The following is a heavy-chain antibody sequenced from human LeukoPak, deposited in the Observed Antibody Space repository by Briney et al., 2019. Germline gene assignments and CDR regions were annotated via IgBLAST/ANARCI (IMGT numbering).Heavy chain of an antibody. CDR1: NGSITNYY. D-gene: IGHD2-21*01. V-gene: IGHV4-59*08. CDR3: ARLKEFQKIFDY. J-gene: IGHJ4*02. CDR2: IYYSGST. Sequence: KPSETLSLTCTVSNGSITNYYWSWIRQPPGRRLEWIGYIYYSGSTYYNPSLKSRVTISVDTSKSQFSLKLSSVTAADTAVYYCARLKEFQKIFDYWGQGTLVTVSS.